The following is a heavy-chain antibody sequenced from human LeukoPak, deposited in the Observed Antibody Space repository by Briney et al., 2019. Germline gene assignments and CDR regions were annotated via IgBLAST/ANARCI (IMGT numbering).Heavy chain of an antibody. D-gene: IGHD1-26*01. Sequence: KSGGSLRLSCADSGFTFSRYSMNWVRQAPGKGLEWVSSISTVSRYIYYADSVKGRFTISRDNAKSLLYLQMNNLRAEDTAVYYCARVIEDSGSYFCDYWGQGTLVTVSS. V-gene: IGHV3-21*06. CDR1: GFTFSRYS. CDR3: ARVIEDSGSYFCDY. CDR2: ISTVSRYI. J-gene: IGHJ4*02.